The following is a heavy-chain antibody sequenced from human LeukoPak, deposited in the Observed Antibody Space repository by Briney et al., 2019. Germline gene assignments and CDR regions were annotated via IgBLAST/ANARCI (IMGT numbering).Heavy chain of an antibody. J-gene: IGHJ4*02. D-gene: IGHD3-16*02. CDR1: GYTFTSYY. Sequence: GASVKVSCKASGYTFTSYYMHWVRQAPGQGLEWMGIINPSGGSTSYAQKFQGGVTMTRDMSTSTVYMELSSLRSEDTAVYYCARDRELSLKFDYWGQGTLVTVSS. CDR2: INPSGGST. CDR3: ARDRELSLKFDY. V-gene: IGHV1-46*01.